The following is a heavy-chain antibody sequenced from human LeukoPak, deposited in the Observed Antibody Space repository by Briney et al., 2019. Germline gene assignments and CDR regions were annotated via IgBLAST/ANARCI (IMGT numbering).Heavy chain of an antibody. D-gene: IGHD5-18*01. CDR3: ARDKQGYSYGPSFDY. V-gene: IGHV3-66*01. Sequence: GGSLRLSCAASGFTVSSNYMSWVRQAPGKGLEWVSVIYSGGSTYYADSVKGRFTISRDNSKNTLYLQMNSLRAEDTAVYYYARDKQGYSYGPSFDYWGQGTLVTVSS. CDR2: IYSGGST. CDR1: GFTVSSNY. J-gene: IGHJ4*02.